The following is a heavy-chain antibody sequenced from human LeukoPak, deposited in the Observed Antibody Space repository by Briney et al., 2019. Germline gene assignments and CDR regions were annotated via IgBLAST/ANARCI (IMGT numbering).Heavy chain of an antibody. Sequence: GESLKISRKGSGYNFASSWIGWVRQMPGKGLEWMGIIYLGGSENRYSPSFQGQVTISADKSISTAYLQWSSLKASDTATYYCARQGTTRRSGHDAFDIWGQGTMVTVSS. J-gene: IGHJ3*02. D-gene: IGHD1/OR15-1a*01. V-gene: IGHV5-51*01. CDR3: ARQGTTRRSGHDAFDI. CDR2: IYLGGSEN. CDR1: GYNFASSW.